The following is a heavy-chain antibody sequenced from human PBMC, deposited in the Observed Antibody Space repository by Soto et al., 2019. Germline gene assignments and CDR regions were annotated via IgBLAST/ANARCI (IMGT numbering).Heavy chain of an antibody. D-gene: IGHD2-21*02. CDR1: GGSISSYY. J-gene: IGHJ5*02. Sequence: SETLSLTCTVSGGSISSYYWSWIRQPPGKGLEWIGYIYYSGSTNYNPSLKSRVTISVDTSKNQFSLKLSSVTAADTAVYYCARGDVEYCGGDCYSSGWFDPWGQGTLVTVS. V-gene: IGHV4-59*01. CDR3: ARGDVEYCGGDCYSSGWFDP. CDR2: IYYSGST.